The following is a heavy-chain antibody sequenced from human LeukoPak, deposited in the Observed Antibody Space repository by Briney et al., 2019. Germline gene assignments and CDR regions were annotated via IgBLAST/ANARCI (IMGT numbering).Heavy chain of an antibody. CDR1: GFVFSDES. Sequence: GGALRLSSAASGFVFSDESMNWVRQAPGKGLEWVANIKQDGSEKYYVDSVKGRFTISRDNAKNSLYLQMNSLRAEDTAVYYCARGGGLDVWGQGATVTVSS. CDR3: ARGGGLDV. CDR2: IKQDGSEK. J-gene: IGHJ6*02. V-gene: IGHV3-7*04.